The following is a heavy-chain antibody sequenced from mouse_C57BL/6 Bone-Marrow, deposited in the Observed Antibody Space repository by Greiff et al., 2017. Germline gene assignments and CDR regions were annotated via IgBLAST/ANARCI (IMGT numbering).Heavy chain of an antibody. J-gene: IGHJ2*01. Sequence: QVQLKQSGAELVRPGTSVKMSCKASGYTFTNYWIGWAKQRPGHGLEWIGDIYPGGCYTNYNEKFKGKATLTADKSSSTAYMQFSSLTSEASAIYYCSRSRVVAYYFDYWGQGTTLTFSS. CDR2: IYPGGCYT. V-gene: IGHV1-63*01. CDR3: SRSRVVAYYFDY. CDR1: GYTFTNYW. D-gene: IGHD1-1*01.